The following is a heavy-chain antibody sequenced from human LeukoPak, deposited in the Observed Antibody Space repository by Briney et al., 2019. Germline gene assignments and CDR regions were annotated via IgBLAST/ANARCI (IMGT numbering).Heavy chain of an antibody. D-gene: IGHD1-1*01. J-gene: IGHJ4*02. CDR1: GGTFSSYA. CDR2: INPSGGST. CDR3: ARLQLEAY. Sequence: ASVKVSCKASGGTFSSYAISWVRQAPGQGLEWMGIINPSGGSTSYAQKFQGRVTMTRDTSTSTVYMELSSLRSEDTAVYYCARLQLEAYWGQGTLVTVSS. V-gene: IGHV1-46*03.